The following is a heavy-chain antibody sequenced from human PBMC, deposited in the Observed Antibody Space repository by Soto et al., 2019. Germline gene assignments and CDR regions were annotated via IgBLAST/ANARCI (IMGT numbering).Heavy chain of an antibody. CDR3: ARASQYSSSSNYYYYMDV. J-gene: IGHJ6*03. CDR2: IFSNDEK. V-gene: IGHV2-26*01. Sequence: ESGPTLVNPTETLTLTCTVSGFSLSNARMGVSWIRQPPRKALEWLAHIFSNDEKSYSTSLKSRLTISKDTSKSQVVLTMTNMDPVDTATYYCARASQYSSSSNYYYYMDVWGKGTTVTVSS. CDR1: GFSLSNARMG. D-gene: IGHD6-6*01.